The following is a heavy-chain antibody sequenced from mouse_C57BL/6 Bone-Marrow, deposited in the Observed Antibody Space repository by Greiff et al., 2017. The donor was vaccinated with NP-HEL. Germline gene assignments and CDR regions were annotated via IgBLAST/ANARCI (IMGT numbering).Heavy chain of an antibody. CDR2: IYPGDGDT. Sequence: VKLMESGPELVKPGASVKISCKASGYAFSSSWMNWVKQRPGKGLEWIGRIYPGDGDTNYNGKFKGKATLTADKSSSTAYMQLSSLTSEDSAVYFCAGYDYDYFDYWGQGTTLTVSS. CDR3: AGYDYDYFDY. J-gene: IGHJ2*01. V-gene: IGHV1-82*01. CDR1: GYAFSSSW. D-gene: IGHD2-4*01.